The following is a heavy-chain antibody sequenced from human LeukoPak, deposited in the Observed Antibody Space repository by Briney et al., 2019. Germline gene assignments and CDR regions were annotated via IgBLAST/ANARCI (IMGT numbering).Heavy chain of an antibody. Sequence: GASVKVSCKASGYTFTSYGISWVRQAPGQGLEWMGWISAYNGNTNYAQKLQGRVTMTTDTSTSTAYMELRSLRSDDTAVYYCARNVLRYFDWLPRQDYWGQGTLVTASS. CDR2: ISAYNGNT. D-gene: IGHD3-9*01. CDR3: ARNVLRYFDWLPRQDY. CDR1: GYTFTSYG. J-gene: IGHJ4*02. V-gene: IGHV1-18*01.